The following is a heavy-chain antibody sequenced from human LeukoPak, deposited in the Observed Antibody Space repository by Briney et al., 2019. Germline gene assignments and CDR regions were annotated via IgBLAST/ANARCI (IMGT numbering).Heavy chain of an antibody. CDR3: ARGRYYDSSGLEYFQH. V-gene: IGHV4-30-4*01. CDR2: IYYSGST. D-gene: IGHD3-22*01. J-gene: IGHJ1*01. CDR1: GGSISSGDYN. Sequence: PSETLSLTCTVSGGSISSGDYNWSWIRQPPGKGLEWIGYIYYSGSTYYNPSLKSRVTISVDTSKNQFSLKLSSVTAADTAVYYCARGRYYDSSGLEYFQHWGQGTLVTVSS.